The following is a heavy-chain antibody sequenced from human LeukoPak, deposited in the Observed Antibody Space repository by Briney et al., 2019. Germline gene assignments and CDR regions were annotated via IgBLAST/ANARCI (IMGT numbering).Heavy chain of an antibody. D-gene: IGHD4/OR15-4a*01. CDR3: AKDRPGFYGDFDY. CDR1: GFTFSNYG. V-gene: IGHV3-23*01. J-gene: IGHJ4*02. CDR2: INGRGTNT. Sequence: GGSLRLSCAASGFTFSNYGMSWVRQAPGKGLEWVSAINGRGTNTYYADSVKGRFTISRDNSKYTLYLQIISLRVEDTAVYYCAKDRPGFYGDFDYWGQGTLVTVSS.